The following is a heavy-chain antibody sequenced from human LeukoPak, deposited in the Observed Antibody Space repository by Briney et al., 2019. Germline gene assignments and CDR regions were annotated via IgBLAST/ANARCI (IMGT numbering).Heavy chain of an antibody. CDR1: GYXXTSNX. CDR2: IYPRDGST. V-gene: IGHV1-46*01. CDR3: ARDQEGFDY. J-gene: IGHJ4*02. Sequence: AXXXVXXKASGYXXTSNXXHXVRQAPGQGLEWMGMIYPRDGSTSYAQKFQGRVTVTRDTSTSTVHMELSGLRSEDTAVYYCARDQEGFDYWGQGTLVTVSS.